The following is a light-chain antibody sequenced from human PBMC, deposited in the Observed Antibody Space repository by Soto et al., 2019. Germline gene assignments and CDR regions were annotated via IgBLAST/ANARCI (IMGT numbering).Light chain of an antibody. CDR3: QVWDSTSDHPV. CDR1: NIGSKS. J-gene: IGLJ3*02. CDR2: FDN. Sequence: SYELTQPPSVSVAPGKTARITCGGNNIGSKSVHWYQQKPGQAPVLVMHFDNARPSGIPERISGSNSGNTATLTISRVEAGDEADYYCQVWDSTSDHPVFGGGTKLTVL. V-gene: IGLV3-21*04.